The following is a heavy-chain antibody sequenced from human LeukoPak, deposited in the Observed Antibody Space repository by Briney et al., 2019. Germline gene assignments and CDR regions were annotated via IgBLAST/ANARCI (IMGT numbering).Heavy chain of an antibody. J-gene: IGHJ4*02. Sequence: GGSLRLSCAASGFTFSRYAMSWVRQAPGKGLEWVAVISYDGSNKYYADSVKGRFTISRDNSKNTLYLQMNSLRAEDTAVYYCARGQAEQQLGYWGQGTLVTVSS. CDR1: GFTFSRYA. CDR2: ISYDGSNK. V-gene: IGHV3-30*03. CDR3: ARGQAEQQLGY. D-gene: IGHD6-13*01.